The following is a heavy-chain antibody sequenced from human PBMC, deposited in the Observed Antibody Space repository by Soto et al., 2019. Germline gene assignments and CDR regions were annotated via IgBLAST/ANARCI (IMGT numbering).Heavy chain of an antibody. V-gene: IGHV4-34*01. CDR3: ARVVFTMVRGVSNYYYYMDV. CDR1: GGSFSGYY. Sequence: SETLSLTCAVYGGSFSGYYWSWIRQPPGKGLEWIGEINHSGSTNYNPSLKSRVTISVDTSKNQFSLKLSSVTAADTAVYYCARVVFTMVRGVSNYYYYMDVWGKGTTVTVSS. CDR2: INHSGST. D-gene: IGHD3-10*01. J-gene: IGHJ6*03.